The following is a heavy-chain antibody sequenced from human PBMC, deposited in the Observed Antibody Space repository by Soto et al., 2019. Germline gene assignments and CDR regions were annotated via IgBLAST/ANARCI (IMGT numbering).Heavy chain of an antibody. CDR3: VRDTTY. CDR2: IDGDGSNT. D-gene: IGHD1-26*01. CDR1: GFTFRTYL. J-gene: IGHJ4*02. Sequence: EVQLVESGGGLVQPGGSLRLSCAASGFTFRTYLMQWVRQSPGKGLLWVSRIDGDGSNTVYADSVRGRFTTSRDNAKNTLYLQVNSLIAEDTAMYYCVRDTTYWGQGTLVTVSS. V-gene: IGHV3-74*01.